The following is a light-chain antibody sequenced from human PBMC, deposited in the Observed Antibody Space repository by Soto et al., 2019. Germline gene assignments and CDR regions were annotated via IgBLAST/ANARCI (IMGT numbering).Light chain of an antibody. J-gene: IGLJ2*01. V-gene: IGLV2-23*01. CDR3: CSYAGSSTL. CDR2: EGS. Sequence: QSVLTQPASVSGSPGQSITISCTGTSSDVGSYNLVSWYQQHPGKAPKLMIYEGSKRPSGVSNRFSGSKSGNTASLTISGLQAEDEADYDCCSYAGSSTLFGGGTKLTVL. CDR1: SSDVGSYNL.